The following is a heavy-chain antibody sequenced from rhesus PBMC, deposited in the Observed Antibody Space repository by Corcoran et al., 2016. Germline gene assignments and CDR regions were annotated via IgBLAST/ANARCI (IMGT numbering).Heavy chain of an antibody. J-gene: IGHJ4*01. Sequence: EVQLVESGGGLAKPGGSLRLSCAASGFTFSSFTMHWVRPAPGKGLEWVSAISAGGTTYYADSVRGRFTISRDNSKNTLSLQMNSLTPEDTAVYSCGAAAYWGQGVLVTVSS. CDR2: ISAGGTT. D-gene: IGHD6-25*01. CDR1: GFTFSSFT. V-gene: IGHV3-103*01. CDR3: GAAAY.